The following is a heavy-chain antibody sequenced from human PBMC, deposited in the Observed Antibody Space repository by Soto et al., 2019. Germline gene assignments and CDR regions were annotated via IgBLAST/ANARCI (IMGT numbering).Heavy chain of an antibody. V-gene: IGHV3-64D*06. CDR3: VKDRRRGPRTFDY. Sequence: VGFLRLSCSASGFTFSSYAMHWVRQAPGKGLEYVSAISSNGGSTYYADSVKGRFTISRDNSKNTLYLQMSSLRAEDTAVYYCVKDRRRGPRTFDYWGQGTLVTVSS. J-gene: IGHJ4*02. CDR2: ISSNGGST. CDR1: GFTFSSYA.